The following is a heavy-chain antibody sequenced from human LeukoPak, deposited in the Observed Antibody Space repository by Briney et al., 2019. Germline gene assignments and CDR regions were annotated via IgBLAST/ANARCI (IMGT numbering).Heavy chain of an antibody. CDR2: ISGSGGST. CDR1: GFTVSSIH. J-gene: IGHJ4*02. D-gene: IGHD2-15*01. CDR3: AKDLRFMMVVAASPLDY. V-gene: IGHV3-23*01. Sequence: GGSLRLSCAASGFTVSSIHMVWVRQAPGKGLEWVSAISGSGGSTYYADSVKGRFTISRDNSKNTLYLQMNSLRAEDTAVYYCAKDLRFMMVVAASPLDYWGQGTLVTVSS.